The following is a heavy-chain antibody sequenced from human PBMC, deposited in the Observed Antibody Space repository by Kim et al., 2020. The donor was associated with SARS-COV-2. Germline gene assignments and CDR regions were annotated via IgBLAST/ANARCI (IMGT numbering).Heavy chain of an antibody. J-gene: IGHJ6*02. CDR3: ARDDVEGGQQLGSLVGYYYYGMDV. CDR2: IIPIFGTA. Sequence: SVKVSCKASGGTFSSYAISWVRQAPGQGLEWMGGIIPIFGTANYAQKFQGRVTITADESTSTAYMELSSLRSEDTAVYYCARDDVEGGQQLGSLVGYYYYGMDVWGQGTTVTVSS. CDR1: GGTFSSYA. V-gene: IGHV1-69*13. D-gene: IGHD6-13*01.